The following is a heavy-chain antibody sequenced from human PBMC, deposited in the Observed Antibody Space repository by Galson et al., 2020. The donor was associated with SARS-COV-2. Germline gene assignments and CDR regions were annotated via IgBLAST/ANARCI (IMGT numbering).Heavy chain of an antibody. Sequence: ASVKVSCKVSGYTLTELSMHWVRQAPGKGLEWMGGFDPEDGETIYEQKFQGRVTMTEDTSTDTAYMELSTLRSEDTAVYYCATGPSSIAVAGRGRWFDPWGQGTLVAVSS. CDR1: GYTLTELS. V-gene: IGHV1-24*01. J-gene: IGHJ5*02. D-gene: IGHD6-19*01. CDR3: ATGPSSIAVAGRGRWFDP. CDR2: FDPEDGET.